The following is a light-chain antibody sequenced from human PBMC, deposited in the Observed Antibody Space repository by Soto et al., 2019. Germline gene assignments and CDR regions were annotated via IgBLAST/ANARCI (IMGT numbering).Light chain of an antibody. CDR1: QSITRY. CDR2: ATS. J-gene: IGKJ4*01. Sequence: DFQMTQSPSSLSASVGDRVNVTCRASQSITRYLNWYQQKPGKAPNLLIYATSNLQTGVPLRFSGSGFGTDFTLTINNLQPEDFATYYCQHSYRVPRTFGGGTKVEI. V-gene: IGKV1-39*01. CDR3: QHSYRVPRT.